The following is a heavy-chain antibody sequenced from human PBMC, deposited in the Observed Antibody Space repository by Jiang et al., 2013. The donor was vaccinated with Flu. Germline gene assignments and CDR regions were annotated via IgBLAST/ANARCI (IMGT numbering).Heavy chain of an antibody. CDR2: SIPWEH. V-gene: IGHV4-61*02. CDR1: GGSISSGSYY. J-gene: IGHJ5*02. Sequence: GLVKPSQTLSLTCTVSGGSISSGSYYWSWIRQPPGRDWSGLGVSIPWEHQLQPSLKSRVTISVDTSKNQFSLKLSSVTAADTAVYYCARQRVLWFGDWVYNWFDPWGQGTLVTVSS. D-gene: IGHD3-10*01. CDR3: ARQRVLWFGDWVYNWFDP.